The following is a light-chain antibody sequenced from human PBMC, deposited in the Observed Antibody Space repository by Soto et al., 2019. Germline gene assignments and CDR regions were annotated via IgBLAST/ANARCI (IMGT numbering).Light chain of an antibody. J-gene: IGLJ2*01. Sequence: QSVLTQPPSLAAAPGKKVTISCSGARSNMGKNFVSWDQHLPGTAPKLLIYDNSQRPSGIPDRFSGSKSGTSATLGITVLKTGDEDDYYCATRNTDLGTGEVVFGGGTKLSVL. CDR2: DNS. CDR3: ATRNTDLGTGEVV. V-gene: IGLV1-51*01. CDR1: RSNMGKNF.